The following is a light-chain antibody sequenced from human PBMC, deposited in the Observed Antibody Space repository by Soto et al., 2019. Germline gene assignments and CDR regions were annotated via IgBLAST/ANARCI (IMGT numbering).Light chain of an antibody. CDR2: GAS. V-gene: IGKV3-20*01. CDR1: QSVSSSS. J-gene: IGKJ2*01. Sequence: EMVLTQSPGTLSLSPGERATLSCRASQSVSSSSLAWYQQKPGQAPSLLIYGASTRATGIPDRFSGSGSGTDFTLTISRLEPEDFAGYYCQHYGSSPRYPFGQGTKLDIK. CDR3: QHYGSSPRYP.